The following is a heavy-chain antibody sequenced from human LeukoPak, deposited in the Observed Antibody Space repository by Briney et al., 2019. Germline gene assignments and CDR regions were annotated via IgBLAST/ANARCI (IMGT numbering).Heavy chain of an antibody. Sequence: SETLSLTCTVSGGSISSYYWSWIRQPPGKGLEWIGYIYYSGSTNYNPSLKSRVTISVDTSKNQFSLKLSSVTAADTAVCYCARHGHDILTGYNLDYWGQGTLVTVSS. D-gene: IGHD3-9*01. CDR2: IYYSGST. CDR1: GGSISSYY. J-gene: IGHJ4*02. V-gene: IGHV4-59*08. CDR3: ARHGHDILTGYNLDY.